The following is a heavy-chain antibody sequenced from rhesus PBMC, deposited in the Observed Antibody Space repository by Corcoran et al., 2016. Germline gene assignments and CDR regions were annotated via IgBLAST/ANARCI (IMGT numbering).Heavy chain of an antibody. CDR3: ARFSDWGDYYPLFDY. D-gene: IGHD3-34*01. V-gene: IGHV4-65*01. CDR1: GGSVSSSNW. CDR2: ISGSSGST. J-gene: IGHJ4*01. Sequence: QVQLQESGPGLVKPSETLSLTCAVSGGSVSSSNWWSWIRQPPGKGLEWIGYISGSSGSTYSNPSPKSPVTISTDSSQNQFSLKLSSVTAADTAVYYCARFSDWGDYYPLFDYWGQGVLVTVSS.